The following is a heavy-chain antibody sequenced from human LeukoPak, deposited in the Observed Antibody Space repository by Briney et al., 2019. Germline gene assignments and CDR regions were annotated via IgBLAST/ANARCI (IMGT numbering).Heavy chain of an antibody. CDR1: GFTFSSYW. Sequence: GGSLRLSCAASGFTFSSYWMHWVRQAPGKGLVWVSRINSDGSSTSYADSVKGRFTISRDNAKNTLYLQMNSLRVEDTAVYYCAREASYDSSGPFDPWGQGTLVTVSS. CDR2: INSDGSST. J-gene: IGHJ5*02. V-gene: IGHV3-74*01. CDR3: AREASYDSSGPFDP. D-gene: IGHD3-22*01.